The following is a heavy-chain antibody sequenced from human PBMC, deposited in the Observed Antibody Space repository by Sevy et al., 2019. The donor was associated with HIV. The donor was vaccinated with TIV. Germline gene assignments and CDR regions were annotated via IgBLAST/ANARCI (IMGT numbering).Heavy chain of an antibody. CDR1: GYTFTGSY. J-gene: IGHJ4*02. CDR3: ARDSSIGATHPDY. Sequence: ASLKVSCKASGYTFTGSYMNWGRQAPGQGLELMGRINPNSGGTNYAQKFQGRVTMTRDTSISTAYMELSRLRSDDTAVYYCARDSSIGATHPDYWGQGTLVTVSS. V-gene: IGHV1-2*06. D-gene: IGHD1-26*01. CDR2: INPNSGGT.